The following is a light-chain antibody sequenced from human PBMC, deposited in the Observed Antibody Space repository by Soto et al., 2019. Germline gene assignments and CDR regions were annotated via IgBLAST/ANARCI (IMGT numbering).Light chain of an antibody. CDR1: QGIKDY. CDR3: QQYNTWPRT. V-gene: IGKV3-15*01. J-gene: IGKJ1*01. CDR2: GAS. Sequence: EIVMTQSPATLSVSPGERATLSCRASQGIKDYLAWFQQKPGQAPRLLIYGASTRATAIPARFSGSGSGTEFTLSISSLQSEDFAVYYCQQYNTWPRTFGRGTKVDIK.